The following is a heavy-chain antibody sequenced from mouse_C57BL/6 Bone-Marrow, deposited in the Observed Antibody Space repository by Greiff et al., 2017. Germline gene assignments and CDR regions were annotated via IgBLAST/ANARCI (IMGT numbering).Heavy chain of an antibody. D-gene: IGHD1-1*01. CDR2: IDPSDSYT. Sequence: VQLQQPGAELVKPGASVKLSCKASGYTFTSYWMQWVKQRPGQGLEWIGEIDPSDSYTNYNQKFKGKATLTVDTSSSTAYMQLSSLTSEDSAVYYCTTSSITTVDYWGQGTTLTVSS. J-gene: IGHJ2*01. CDR3: TTSSITTVDY. CDR1: GYTFTSYW. V-gene: IGHV1-50*01.